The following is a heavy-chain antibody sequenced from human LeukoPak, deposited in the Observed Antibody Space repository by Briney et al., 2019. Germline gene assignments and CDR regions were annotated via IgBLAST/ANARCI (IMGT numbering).Heavy chain of an antibody. D-gene: IGHD3-9*01. Sequence: GGSLRLSCAASGFSLSSYGMTWVRQAPGKQLEWVSTLSDSGGGTYYADSVKGRFTISRDNSRNTLYLQMHSLRAEDTAVYYCAKCILTGYYKGYMDVWGKGTTVTISS. V-gene: IGHV3-23*01. CDR1: GFSLSSYG. CDR2: LSDSGGGT. J-gene: IGHJ6*03. CDR3: AKCILTGYYKGYMDV.